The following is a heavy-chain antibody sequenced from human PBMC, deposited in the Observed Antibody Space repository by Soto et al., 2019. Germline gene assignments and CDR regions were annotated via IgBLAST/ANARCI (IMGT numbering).Heavy chain of an antibody. Sequence: SETLSLTCTVSGGSISSGDYYWSWIRQPPGKGLEWIGYIYYSGSTYYNPSLKSRVTISVDTSKNQFSLKLSSVTAADTAVYYCARASITMVRGVIITGYGMDVWGQGTTVTVS. CDR2: IYYSGST. D-gene: IGHD3-10*01. V-gene: IGHV4-30-4*02. CDR1: GGSISSGDYY. CDR3: ARASITMVRGVIITGYGMDV. J-gene: IGHJ6*02.